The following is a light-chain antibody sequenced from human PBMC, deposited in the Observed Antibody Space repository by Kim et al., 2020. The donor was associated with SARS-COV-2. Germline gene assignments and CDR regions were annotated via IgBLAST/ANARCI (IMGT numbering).Light chain of an antibody. CDR3: SSDGGSNNLV. CDR2: EVN. Sequence: GQSVTASCTGTSSDIGGYNYVSCHQQHPGTAPDLMIYEVNKRPSVAAERFAGTNAGNAALPTVSGLEAEEEDYYYRSSDGGSNNLVFGGGTKVTVL. V-gene: IGLV2-8*01. CDR1: SSDIGGYNY. J-gene: IGLJ3*02.